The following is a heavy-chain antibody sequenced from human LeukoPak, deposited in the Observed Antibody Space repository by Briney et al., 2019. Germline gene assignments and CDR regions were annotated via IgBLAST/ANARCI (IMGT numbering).Heavy chain of an antibody. Sequence: SETLSLTCTVSGYSISSGYYWGWIRQPPGKGLEWIGSVYHSGSTYYNPSLKSRVTISVDTSKNQFSLKLSSVTAADTAMYYCAGQLRYFDWLWAWFDPWGQGTLVTVSS. D-gene: IGHD3-9*01. CDR3: AGQLRYFDWLWAWFDP. CDR1: GYSISSGYY. J-gene: IGHJ5*02. V-gene: IGHV4-38-2*02. CDR2: VYHSGST.